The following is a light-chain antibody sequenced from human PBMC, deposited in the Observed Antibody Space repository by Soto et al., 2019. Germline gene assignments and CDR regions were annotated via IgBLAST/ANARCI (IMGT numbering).Light chain of an antibody. CDR1: SADTGAGSD. CDR2: DNN. V-gene: IGLV1-40*01. Sequence: QSVLTQPPSVSGAPGQRVTISCTGSSADTGAGSDVHWYQHLPGRAPKLLISDNNNRPSGVPDRFSGSKSGTSASLAITGLQAEDEGDYYCQSYDSSLSGVVFGGGTKLTVL. J-gene: IGLJ2*01. CDR3: QSYDSSLSGVV.